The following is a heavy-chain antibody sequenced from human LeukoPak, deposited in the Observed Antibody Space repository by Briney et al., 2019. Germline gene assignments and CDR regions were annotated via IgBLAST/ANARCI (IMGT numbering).Heavy chain of an antibody. CDR1: GGSFSGYY. D-gene: IGHD1-1*01. J-gene: IGHJ4*02. V-gene: IGHV3-11*01. CDR2: ISWNSGSI. CDR3: ARGVPTGIDYFDY. Sequence: PSETLSLTCAVYGGSFSGYYWSWIRQPPGKGLEWVSGISWNSGSIGYVDSVKGRFTISRDNAKNSLYLQMNSLRAEDTAVYYCARGVPTGIDYFDYWGQGTLVTVSS.